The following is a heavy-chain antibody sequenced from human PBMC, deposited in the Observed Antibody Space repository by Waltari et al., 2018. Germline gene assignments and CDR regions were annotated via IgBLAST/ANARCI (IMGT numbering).Heavy chain of an antibody. Sequence: QVQLVQSGAEVKKPGSSVKVSCKASGGTFSSYAISWVRQAPGQGLEWMGGIIPILGVANYVQKFKGRVTITADKSTSTAYMELSSLRSEDTAGYYCATLWGRQLATGYYYYYYDTDVWGKGTTVTVSS. CDR2: IIPILGVA. CDR3: ATLWGRQLATGYYYYYYDTDV. CDR1: GGTFSSYA. J-gene: IGHJ6*03. D-gene: IGHD6-13*01. V-gene: IGHV1-69*10.